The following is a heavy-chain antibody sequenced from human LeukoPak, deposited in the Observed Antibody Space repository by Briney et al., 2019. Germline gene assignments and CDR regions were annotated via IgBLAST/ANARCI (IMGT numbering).Heavy chain of an antibody. V-gene: IGHV3-30*04. CDR1: GFSFSSYA. J-gene: IGHJ6*02. Sequence: PGGSLRLSCAASGFSFSSYAMHWVRQAPGKGLEWVALISYEGSHINYTDSVKGRFTISRDNSKNTLFLQMSSLRVEDTAVYYCARAGYDWNDGDYYYGMDVWGQGTTVTVSS. D-gene: IGHD1-1*01. CDR2: ISYEGSHI. CDR3: ARAGYDWNDGDYYYGMDV.